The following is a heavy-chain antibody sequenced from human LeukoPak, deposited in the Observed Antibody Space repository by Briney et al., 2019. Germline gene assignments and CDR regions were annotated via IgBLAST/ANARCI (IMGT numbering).Heavy chain of an antibody. CDR2: IKQDGSEK. CDR3: ARDYDFWSGYLDY. CDR1: GFSFNNYW. Sequence: PGGSLRLSCAVSGFSFNNYWMSWVRQAPGKGLEWAANIKQDGSEKYYVDSVKGRFSISRDNAKNSLYLQMNSLRAEDTAVYYCARDYDFWSGYLDYWGQGTLVTVSS. J-gene: IGHJ4*02. V-gene: IGHV3-7*05. D-gene: IGHD3-3*01.